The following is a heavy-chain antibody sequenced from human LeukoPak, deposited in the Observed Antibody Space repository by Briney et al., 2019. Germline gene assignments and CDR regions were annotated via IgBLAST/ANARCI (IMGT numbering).Heavy chain of an antibody. CDR1: GGTFSSYT. Sequence: SVNVSCKASGGTFSSYTISWVRQAPGQGLEWMGGIIPIFGTANYAQKFQGRVTITADESTSTAYMELSSLRSEDTAVYYCARGRYSSSINSMDVWGQGTTVTVSS. CDR2: IIPIFGTA. CDR3: ARGRYSSSINSMDV. J-gene: IGHJ6*02. D-gene: IGHD6-6*01. V-gene: IGHV1-69*13.